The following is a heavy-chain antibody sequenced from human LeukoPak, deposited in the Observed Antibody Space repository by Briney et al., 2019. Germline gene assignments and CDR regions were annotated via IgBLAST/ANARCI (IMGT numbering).Heavy chain of an antibody. V-gene: IGHV3-30*02. CDR3: ARGLRPFYCSGGSCYGGLA. Sequence: GGSLRLSCAASGFTFSSYGMHWVRQAPGKGLEWVAFIRYDGSNKYYADSVKGRFTISRDNSKNTLYLQMNSLRAEDTAVYYCARGLRPFYCSGGSCYGGLAWGQGTLVTVSS. CDR1: GFTFSSYG. J-gene: IGHJ4*02. CDR2: IRYDGSNK. D-gene: IGHD2-15*01.